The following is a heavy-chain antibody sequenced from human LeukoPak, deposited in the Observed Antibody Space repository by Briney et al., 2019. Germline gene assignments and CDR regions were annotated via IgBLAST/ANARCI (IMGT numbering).Heavy chain of an antibody. D-gene: IGHD2-15*01. V-gene: IGHV3-23*01. CDR1: GFTFSSYA. J-gene: IGHJ4*02. Sequence: GGSLRLSCAASGFTFSSYAMSWVRQAPGKGLEWVSAISGSGGGTYYADSVKGRFTISRDNSKNTLYLQMNSLRAEDTAVYYCAKGIVVVVAATRTYYFDYWGQGTLVTVSS. CDR2: ISGSGGGT. CDR3: AKGIVVVVAATRTYYFDY.